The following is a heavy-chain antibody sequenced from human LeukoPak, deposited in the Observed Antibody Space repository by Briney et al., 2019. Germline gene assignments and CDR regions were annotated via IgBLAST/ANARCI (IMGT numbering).Heavy chain of an antibody. CDR3: ARTSTVLKPFDY. CDR2: FYSGGTT. V-gene: IGHV3-53*01. J-gene: IGHJ4*02. Sequence: GGSLRLSCAASGFSFSSYAMSWVRQAPGKGLEWVSVFYSGGTTYYADSVKGRFTISRHSSKNTLYLQMNNLRADDTAMYFCARTSTVLKPFDYWGQGTLVTVSS. CDR1: GFSFSSYA. D-gene: IGHD4-17*01.